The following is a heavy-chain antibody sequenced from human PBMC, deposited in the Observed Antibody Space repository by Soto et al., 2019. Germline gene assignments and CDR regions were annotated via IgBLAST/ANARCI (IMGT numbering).Heavy chain of an antibody. CDR2: IKRKVDGGTI. Sequence: EMQLVESGGGLVKPGGSLRLSCVASGFSFNNAWMFWVRQAPGRGLEWVGRIKRKVDGGTIDYATPMKGRFTISRDDSKNTLYLQMDSLRTEDTALYFCTTFSSWGQGTLVTVSS. CDR3: TTFSS. V-gene: IGHV3-15*07. J-gene: IGHJ5*02. CDR1: GFSFNNAW.